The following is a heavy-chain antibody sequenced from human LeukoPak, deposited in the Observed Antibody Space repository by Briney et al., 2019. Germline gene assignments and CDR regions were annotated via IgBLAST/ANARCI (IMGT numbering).Heavy chain of an antibody. J-gene: IGHJ4*02. CDR2: ISGSGGST. CDR3: AKGYSSSWYSSDY. CDR1: GFTFSSYA. Sequence: PGGSLRLSCAASGFTFSSYAMSWVRQAPGKGLEWVSAISGSGGSTYYADSVKGRFTISRDNSKNTLYLQVNSLRAEDTAVYYCAKGYSSSWYSSDYWGQGTLVTVSS. V-gene: IGHV3-23*01. D-gene: IGHD6-13*01.